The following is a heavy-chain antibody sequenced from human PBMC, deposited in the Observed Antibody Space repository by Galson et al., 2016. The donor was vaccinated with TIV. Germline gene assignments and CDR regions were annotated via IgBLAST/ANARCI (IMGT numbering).Heavy chain of an antibody. CDR3: ARRGYGDWYYFDY. CDR1: GYTFTDYG. Sequence: QSGAEVKKPGASVKVSCRASGYTFTDYGFSWVRQAPGQGLEWMAWIRAYNGETEYAQKFQGRVTMTTDASTSTAYMEVTSLRSDYTAISYCARRGYGDWYYFDYWGQGTLVTCSS. V-gene: IGHV1-18*01. J-gene: IGHJ4*02. CDR2: IRAYNGET. D-gene: IGHD4-17*01.